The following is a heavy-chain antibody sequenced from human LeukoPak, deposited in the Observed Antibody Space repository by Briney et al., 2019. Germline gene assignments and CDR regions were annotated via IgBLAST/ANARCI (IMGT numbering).Heavy chain of an antibody. J-gene: IGHJ4*02. V-gene: IGHV3-21*01. CDR3: ARVALIAARDY. Sequence: GGSLRLSCEASGFTSSSYSMNWVRQAPGKGLEWVSSISSSSSYIYYADSVKGRFTISRDNAKNSLYLQMNSLRAEDTAVYYCARVALIAARDYWGQGTLVTVSS. CDR1: GFTSSSYS. CDR2: ISSSSSYI. D-gene: IGHD6-6*01.